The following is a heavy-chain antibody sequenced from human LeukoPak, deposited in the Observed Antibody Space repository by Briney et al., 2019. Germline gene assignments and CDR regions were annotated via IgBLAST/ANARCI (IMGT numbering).Heavy chain of an antibody. CDR2: IRYDGSNK. J-gene: IGHJ4*02. Sequence: GGSLRLSCAASGFTFSSYGMHWVRQAPGKGLEWVAFIRYDGSNKYYADSVKGRFTIFRDNSKKTLLLQMNVLRAEDTAEYYFTKPPFWSDYRGFDYWGQGTLVTVSS. CDR1: GFTFSSYG. CDR3: TKPPFWSDYRGFDY. D-gene: IGHD3-3*01. V-gene: IGHV3-30*02.